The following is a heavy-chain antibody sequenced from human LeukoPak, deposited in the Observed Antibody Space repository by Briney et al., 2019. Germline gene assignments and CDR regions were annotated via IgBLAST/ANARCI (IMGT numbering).Heavy chain of an antibody. D-gene: IGHD4-17*01. CDR3: AKGWSRGTVTTLFDY. Sequence: GGSLRLSCAASGFTFDDYAMHWVRQAPGKGLGWVSGISWNSGSIGYADSVKGRFTISRDNAKNSLYLQMNSLRAEDMALYYCAKGWSRGTVTTLFDYWGQGTLVTVSS. CDR1: GFTFDDYA. J-gene: IGHJ4*02. CDR2: ISWNSGSI. V-gene: IGHV3-9*03.